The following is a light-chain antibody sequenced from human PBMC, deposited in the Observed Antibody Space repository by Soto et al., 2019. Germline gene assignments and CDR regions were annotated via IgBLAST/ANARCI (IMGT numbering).Light chain of an antibody. J-gene: IGKJ3*01. CDR1: QGISGW. V-gene: IGKV1-12*01. CDR3: QQTNSFPLT. Sequence: DIPMTQSPSSVSASVGDRVTITCRASQGISGWLAWYQQKPGEAPKLLIYAASSLQSGVPSRFSGSGSGTDFTLTISGLRPEDFATYFCQQTNSFPLTFGPGTKVDIK. CDR2: AAS.